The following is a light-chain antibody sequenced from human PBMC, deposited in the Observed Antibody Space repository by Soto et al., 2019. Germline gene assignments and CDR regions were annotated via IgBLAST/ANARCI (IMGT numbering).Light chain of an antibody. CDR1: SSNIGAGYD. Sequence: QPVLTQPPSVSGAPGQRVTISCTGSSSNIGAGYDVHWYQQLPGTAPKLLIYGNSSRPSGVPDRFSGSKSGTSASLAITGLQAEDEADYYCQSYDSSLSAHYVFGTGTKVTVL. V-gene: IGLV1-40*01. CDR3: QSYDSSLSAHYV. J-gene: IGLJ1*01. CDR2: GNS.